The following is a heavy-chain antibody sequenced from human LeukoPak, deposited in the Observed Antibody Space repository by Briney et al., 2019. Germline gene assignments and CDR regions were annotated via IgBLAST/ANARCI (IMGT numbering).Heavy chain of an antibody. J-gene: IGHJ3*02. CDR1: GDSVSSNSAA. CDR3: ARGGMTGYCSSTSCERAFDI. D-gene: IGHD2-2*01. Sequence: SQTLSLTCAISGDSVSSNSAAWNWIRQSPSRGLEWLGRTYFRSKWYNDYAVSVKSRITINPDTSKNQFSLQLNSVTPEDTAVYYCARGGMTGYCSSTSCERAFDIWGQGTMVTVFS. CDR2: TYFRSKWYN. V-gene: IGHV6-1*01.